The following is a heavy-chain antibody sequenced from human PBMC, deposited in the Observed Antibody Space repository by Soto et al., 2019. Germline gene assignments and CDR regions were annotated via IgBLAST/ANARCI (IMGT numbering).Heavy chain of an antibody. CDR1: GFTFSAFG. CDR2: ISYDGILK. J-gene: IGHJ6*02. D-gene: IGHD3-10*01. V-gene: IGHV3-30*18. Sequence: QVHLVESGGGVVQPGRSLRLSCAVSGFTFSAFGMHWVRQAPGKGLEWVAIISYDGILKYYADSVKGRFTISRDTSKGARYLQMNILTPEDTAVYYCAKDFKVSGGHYGSLNYYYGMDVWGQGTTVTVSS. CDR3: AKDFKVSGGHYGSLNYYYGMDV.